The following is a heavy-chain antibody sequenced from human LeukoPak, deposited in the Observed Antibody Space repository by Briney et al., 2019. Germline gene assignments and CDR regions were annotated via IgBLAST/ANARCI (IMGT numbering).Heavy chain of an antibody. V-gene: IGHV3-23*01. CDR1: GFTFSSYA. CDR2: ISGSGGST. CDR3: AKARVEMATTPPDY. Sequence: GGSLRLSCAASGFTFSSYAMSWVRQAPGKGLEWVSAISGSGGSTYYADSVKGRFTISRDNSKNTLYLQMDSLRAEDTAVYYCAKARVEMATTPPDYWGQGTLVTVSS. D-gene: IGHD5-24*01. J-gene: IGHJ4*02.